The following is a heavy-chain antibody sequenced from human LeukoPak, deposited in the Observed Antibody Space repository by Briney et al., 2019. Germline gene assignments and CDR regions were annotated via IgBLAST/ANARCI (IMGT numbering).Heavy chain of an antibody. CDR3: ARDLSGSGSFDY. CDR2: RRQDGALE. V-gene: IGHV3-7*04. D-gene: IGHD3-9*01. J-gene: IGHJ4*02. Sequence: PGGSLTLLCAASGFTISNYSLTWLRQTAAKGLQWVANRRQDGALEYFVESVQGRFSISRDNAKNSFYLRMNSLRADDTAFYYCARDLSGSGSFDYWGQGTLVTVSS. CDR1: GFTISNYS.